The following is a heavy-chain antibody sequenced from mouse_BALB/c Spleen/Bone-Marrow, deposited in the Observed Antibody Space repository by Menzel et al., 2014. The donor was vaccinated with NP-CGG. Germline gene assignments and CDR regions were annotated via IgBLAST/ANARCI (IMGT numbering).Heavy chain of an antibody. J-gene: IGHJ3*01. CDR2: ISSGSSTI. CDR1: GSTFSSFG. CDR3: ASRAY. V-gene: IGHV5-17*02. Sequence: EVMLVESGGGLVQPGGSRKLSCAASGSTFSSFGMHWVRQAPEKGLEWVAYISSGSSTIYYADTVKGRFTISRDNPKNTLFLQMTSLRSEDTAMYYCASRAYWGQGTLVTVSA.